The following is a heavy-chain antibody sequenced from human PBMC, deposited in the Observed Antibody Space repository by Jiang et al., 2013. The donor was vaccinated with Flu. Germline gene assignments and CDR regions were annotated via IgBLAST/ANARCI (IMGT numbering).Heavy chain of an antibody. CDR2: IYHSGST. Sequence: CAVSGYSISSGYYWGWIRQPPGKGLEWIGSIYHSGSTYYNPSLKSRVTISVDTSKNQFSLKLSSVTAADTAVYYCARVVRGVNDYWGQGTLVTVSS. J-gene: IGHJ4*02. D-gene: IGHD3-10*01. CDR1: GYSISSGYY. V-gene: IGHV4-38-2*01. CDR3: ARVVRGVNDY.